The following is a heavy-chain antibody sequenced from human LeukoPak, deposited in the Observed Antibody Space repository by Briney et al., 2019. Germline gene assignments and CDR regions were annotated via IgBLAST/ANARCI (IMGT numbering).Heavy chain of an antibody. CDR1: GFTVSTNY. V-gene: IGHV3-66*01. D-gene: IGHD3-22*01. J-gene: IGHJ4*02. Sequence: GGSLRLSCAASGFTVSTNYMSWVRQAPGKGLEWVSIIYSGGSTYYADSVKGRFTISRDNAKNSLYLQMNSLRAEDTAVYYCASYYYDSSGLSGVGYWGQGTLVTVSS. CDR3: ASYYYDSSGLSGVGY. CDR2: IYSGGST.